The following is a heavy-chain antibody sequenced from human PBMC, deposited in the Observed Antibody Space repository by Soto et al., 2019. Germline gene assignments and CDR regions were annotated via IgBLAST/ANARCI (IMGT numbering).Heavy chain of an antibody. D-gene: IGHD6-13*01. J-gene: IGHJ4*02. CDR3: ASSHAGAHITAAVH. V-gene: IGHV4-30-2*01. Sequence: QLQLQESGSGLVKPSQTLSLTCAVSGGSISSGGYSWSWIRQPPGKGLEWIGYIYHSGSTYYNPSLKSRVTIAVDRSTTQFSLKLSAVTAADTAVYYCASSHAGAHITAAVHWGQGTLVTVSS. CDR2: IYHSGST. CDR1: GGSISSGGYS.